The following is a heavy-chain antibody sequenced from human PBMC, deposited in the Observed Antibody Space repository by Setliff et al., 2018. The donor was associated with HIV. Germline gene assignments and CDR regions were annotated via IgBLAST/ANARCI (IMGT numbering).Heavy chain of an antibody. J-gene: IGHJ6*03. CDR2: INPYSGDT. V-gene: IGHV1-2*06. D-gene: IGHD2-2*01. Sequence: ASVKVSCKASGYTFTGYYMHWVRQAPGQGLEWMGRINPYSGDTNYAQKFQGRVTMTRDTSINTAYMELSCLRSDDTAVYYCARGSTAVNYYYYHMDVWGKGTTVTVSS. CDR3: ARGSTAVNYYYYHMDV. CDR1: GYTFTGYY.